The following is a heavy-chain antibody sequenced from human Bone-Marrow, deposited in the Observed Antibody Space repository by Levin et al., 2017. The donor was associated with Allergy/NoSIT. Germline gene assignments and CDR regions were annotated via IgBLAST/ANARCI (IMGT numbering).Heavy chain of an antibody. V-gene: IGHV1-18*01. J-gene: IGHJ6*02. CDR1: GYTFTTYG. CDR2: VSAYSGNT. Sequence: ASVKVSCKASGYTFTTYGLTWVRQAPGQGLEWMGWVSAYSGNTNYALNLQDRVTMTTDTATNTAYMELTSLRSDDTAIYYCARGHFPYYYYGMDVWVQGTTVVVSS. CDR3: ARGHFPYYYYGMDV.